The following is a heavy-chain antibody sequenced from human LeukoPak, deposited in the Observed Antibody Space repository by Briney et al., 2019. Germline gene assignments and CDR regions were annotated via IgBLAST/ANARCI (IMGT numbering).Heavy chain of an antibody. CDR1: GGSISGYY. J-gene: IGHJ4*02. CDR3: GRVSVTDGLDY. Sequence: SETMSLTCTVSGGSISGYYWSWIRQPPGKGLEWIGFIYYSGNPNYNPSLKSRVTISVDTSKNQFSLKLSSVTAADTAVYYCGRVSVTDGLDYWGQGTLVTVSS. CDR2: IYYSGNP. V-gene: IGHV4-59*01. D-gene: IGHD5-24*01.